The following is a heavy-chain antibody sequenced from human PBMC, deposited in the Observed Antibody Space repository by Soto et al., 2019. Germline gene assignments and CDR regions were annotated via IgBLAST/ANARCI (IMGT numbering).Heavy chain of an antibody. CDR2: ITYDGSFQ. CDR1: GFNFDNYG. J-gene: IGHJ4*02. D-gene: IGHD1-7*01. Sequence: QVQLVESGGGVVQPGGSLRLSCQASGFNFDNYGMHWVRQAPGKGLEWVAVITYDGSFQYYADSVKGRFTISRDNSKNTLFLHLNTLKPEDTAVYHCAKDRVGGTFYTPLGFWGQGTLVTVPS. V-gene: IGHV3-30*18. CDR3: AKDRVGGTFYTPLGF.